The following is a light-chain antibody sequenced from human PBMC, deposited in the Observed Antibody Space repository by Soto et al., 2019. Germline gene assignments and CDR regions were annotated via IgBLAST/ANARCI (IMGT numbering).Light chain of an antibody. V-gene: IGLV1-44*01. J-gene: IGLJ1*01. CDR3: AAWDDSLNGYV. CDR1: SSNIGSNT. CDR2: SNN. Sequence: QSVLTQSPSASGTPGQRVTISCSGSSSNIGSNTVNSYQQLPGTAPKLLIYSNNQRPSGVPDRFSGSKSGTSASLAISGLQSEDEADYYCAAWDDSLNGYVFGTGTKVTVL.